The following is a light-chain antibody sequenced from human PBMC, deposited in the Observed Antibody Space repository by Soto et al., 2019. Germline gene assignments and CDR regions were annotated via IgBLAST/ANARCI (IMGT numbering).Light chain of an antibody. J-gene: IGKJ5*01. CDR3: KPSYSSTPP. Sequence: DIQITQSPSSVSASVEDRVIITGRASQSISNHLNWYQQKPGKAPKLLIFAASSLQSGVPSRFSGSRSGPDFTLTIRSMQHEDFATYYCKPSYSSTPPFGKGTRLEIK. V-gene: IGKV1-39*01. CDR2: AAS. CDR1: QSISNH.